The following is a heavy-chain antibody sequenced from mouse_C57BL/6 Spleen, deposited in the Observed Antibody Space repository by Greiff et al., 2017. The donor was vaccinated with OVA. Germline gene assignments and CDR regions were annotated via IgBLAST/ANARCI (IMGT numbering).Heavy chain of an antibody. D-gene: IGHD1-1*01. CDR1: GFTFSDYG. Sequence: EVNLVESGGGLVKPGGSLKLSCAASGFTFSDYGMHWVRQAPEKGLEWVAYISSGSSTIYYADTVKGRFTISRDNAKNTLFLQMTSLRSEDTAMYYCARGGYYYGSFAYWGQGTLVTVSA. V-gene: IGHV5-17*01. J-gene: IGHJ3*01. CDR2: ISSGSSTI. CDR3: ARGGYYYGSFAY.